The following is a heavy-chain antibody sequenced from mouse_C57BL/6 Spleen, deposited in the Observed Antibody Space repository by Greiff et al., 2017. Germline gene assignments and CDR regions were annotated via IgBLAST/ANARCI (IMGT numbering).Heavy chain of an antibody. J-gene: IGHJ2*01. CDR1: GYTFTDYN. V-gene: IGHV1-22*01. CDR2: INPNNGGT. Sequence: VQLQQSGPELVKPGASVKMSCKASGYTFTDYNMHWVKQSHGKSLEWIGYINPNNGGTNYNQKFKGKATLTVNKSSSTAYMELRSLTSEDSAVYYCARSYYYGSINFGYWGQGTTLTVSS. CDR3: ARSYYYGSINFGY. D-gene: IGHD1-1*01.